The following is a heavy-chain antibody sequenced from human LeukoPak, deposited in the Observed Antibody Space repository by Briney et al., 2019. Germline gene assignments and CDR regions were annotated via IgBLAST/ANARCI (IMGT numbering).Heavy chain of an antibody. CDR3: AIMHGYYDGSGYWVQ. CDR1: GFTFGSYG. J-gene: IGHJ1*01. Sequence: GGSLRLSCAASGFTFGSYGMSWVRQAPGKGLEWVSFITPNADRTSYADSVEGRFTISRDNPRNALYMQMNSLRDEDTALYYCAIMHGYYDGSGYWVQWGQGTLVTVSS. V-gene: IGHV3-23*01. D-gene: IGHD3-22*01. CDR2: ITPNADRT.